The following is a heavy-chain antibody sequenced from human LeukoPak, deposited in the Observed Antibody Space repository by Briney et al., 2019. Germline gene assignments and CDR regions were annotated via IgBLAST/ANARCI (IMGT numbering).Heavy chain of an antibody. J-gene: IGHJ4*02. V-gene: IGHV4-59*11. CDR3: ARDRGPGVVVPAAQGGIDY. D-gene: IGHD2-2*01. CDR2: IYHSGST. Sequence: SETLSLTCTVSGASMSSHYWSWIRQPPGKGLEWIGYIYHSGSTYYNPSLKSRVTISVDRSKNQFSLKLSSVTAADTAVYYCARDRGPGVVVPAAQGGIDYWGQGTLVTVSS. CDR1: GASMSSHY.